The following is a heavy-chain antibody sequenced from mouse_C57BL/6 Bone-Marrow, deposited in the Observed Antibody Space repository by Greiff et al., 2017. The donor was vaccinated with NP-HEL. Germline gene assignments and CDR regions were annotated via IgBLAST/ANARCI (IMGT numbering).Heavy chain of an antibody. CDR3: AKHAYSNHLHWYFDV. CDR2: IWGGGST. CDR1: GFSLTSYG. Sequence: VKLVESGPGLVAPSQSLSITCTVSGFSLTSYGVDWVRQPPGKGLEWLGVIWGGGSTNYNSALMSRLSISKDNSKSQVFLKMNSLQTDDTAMYYCAKHAYSNHLHWYFDVGGTGTTVTVSS. D-gene: IGHD2-5*01. V-gene: IGHV2-9*01. J-gene: IGHJ1*03.